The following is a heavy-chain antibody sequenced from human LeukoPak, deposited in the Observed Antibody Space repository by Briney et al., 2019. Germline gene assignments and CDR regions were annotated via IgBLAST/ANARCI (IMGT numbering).Heavy chain of an antibody. D-gene: IGHD2-2*01. V-gene: IGHV4-34*01. Sequence: SETLSLTCAVYGGSFSGYYWSWIRQPPGKGLEWIGEINHSGSTNYNPSLKSRVTISVDTSKNQFSLKLSSVTAADTAVYYCARESHYAYGMDVWGQGTTVTVSS. CDR2: INHSGST. J-gene: IGHJ6*02. CDR1: GGSFSGYY. CDR3: ARESHYAYGMDV.